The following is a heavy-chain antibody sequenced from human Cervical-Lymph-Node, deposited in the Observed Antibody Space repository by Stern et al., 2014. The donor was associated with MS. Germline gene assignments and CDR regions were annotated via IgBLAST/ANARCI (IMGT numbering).Heavy chain of an antibody. Sequence: VQLVESGPGLLRPSETLSLTCTVSGASITSYYWSCIRQPPGKGLEWIGYIYYSGTTNYNASLKGRVAISIDTSKTQFSLRLSSVTAADTAVYYCARATDLWGQGTLVTVSS. V-gene: IGHV4-59*01. CDR2: IYYSGTT. CDR1: GASITSYY. CDR3: ARATDL. J-gene: IGHJ5*02.